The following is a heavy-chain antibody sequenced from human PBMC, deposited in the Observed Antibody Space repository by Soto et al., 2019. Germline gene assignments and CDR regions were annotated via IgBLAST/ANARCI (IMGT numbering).Heavy chain of an antibody. V-gene: IGHV3-23*01. D-gene: IGHD3-10*01. Sequence: EVQLLESGGGLVQPGGSLRLSCAASGFTFNNYAMTWVRQSPGKGLEWFSAISGGGDTTSYADSVKGRFTVSRDGSKNTLYLQMSRLRAEDTALYYCAKGRGGSGSLTPRVDFWGQGTLVTVSS. CDR3: AKGRGGSGSLTPRVDF. CDR1: GFTFNNYA. J-gene: IGHJ4*02. CDR2: ISGGGDTT.